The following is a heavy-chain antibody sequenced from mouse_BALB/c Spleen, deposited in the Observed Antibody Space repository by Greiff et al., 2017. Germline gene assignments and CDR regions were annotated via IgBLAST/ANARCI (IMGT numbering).Heavy chain of an antibody. V-gene: IGHV1S22*01. Sequence: LQQPGSELVRPGASVKLSCKASGYTFTSYWMHWVKQRPGQGLEWIGNIYPGSGSTNYDEKFKSKATLTVDTSSSTAYMQLSSLTSEDSAVYYCTRSGSYAMDYWGQGTSVTVSS. D-gene: IGHD3-2*02. CDR3: TRSGSYAMDY. CDR2: IYPGSGST. J-gene: IGHJ4*01. CDR1: GYTFTSYW.